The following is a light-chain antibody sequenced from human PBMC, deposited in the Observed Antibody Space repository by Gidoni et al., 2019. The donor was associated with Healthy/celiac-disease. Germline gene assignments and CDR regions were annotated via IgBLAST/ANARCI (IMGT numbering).Light chain of an antibody. J-gene: IGLJ3*02. Sequence: SYELTQPPSVSVSPGQTARITCSGDALPKQYAYWYQQKQGQAPVLVIYKDSERPSGIPERCSGASSGTTVTLTISGVQAEDEAGYYCQSADSSGTWVCGGGTKLTVL. V-gene: IGLV3-25*03. CDR1: ALPKQY. CDR3: QSADSSGTWV. CDR2: KDS.